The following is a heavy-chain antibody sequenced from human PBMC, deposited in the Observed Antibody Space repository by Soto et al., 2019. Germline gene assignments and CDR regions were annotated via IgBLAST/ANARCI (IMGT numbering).Heavy chain of an antibody. CDR3: AHSGLGYCSSTSCLGWFDP. V-gene: IGHV2-5*01. Sequence: SGPTLVNPTQTLTLTCTFSGFSLSTSGVGVGWIRQPPGKALEWLALIYWNDDKRYSPSLKSRLTITKDTSKNQVVLTMTNMDPVDTATYHCAHSGLGYCSSTSCLGWFDPWGQGTLVTVSS. CDR1: GFSLSTSGVG. D-gene: IGHD2-2*03. J-gene: IGHJ5*02. CDR2: IYWNDDK.